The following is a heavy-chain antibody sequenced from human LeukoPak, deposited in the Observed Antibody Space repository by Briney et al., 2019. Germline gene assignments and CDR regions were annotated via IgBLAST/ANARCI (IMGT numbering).Heavy chain of an antibody. Sequence: GGSLRLSCAGSGFTFSSYEMNWVRQAPGKGLEWASSISSGGSTIYYADSVKGRLTISRDNAKNSLYLQMNSLRAEDTAVYYCARPTYSGSYQALDYWGQGTLVTVSS. CDR3: ARPTYSGSYQALDY. V-gene: IGHV3-48*03. D-gene: IGHD1-26*01. J-gene: IGHJ4*02. CDR2: ISSGGSTI. CDR1: GFTFSSYE.